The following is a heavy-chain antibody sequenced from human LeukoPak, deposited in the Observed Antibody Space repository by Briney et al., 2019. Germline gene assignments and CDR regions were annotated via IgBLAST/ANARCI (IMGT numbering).Heavy chain of an antibody. CDR3: ARRSGRLINYDILTGYGPNYYYYGMDV. V-gene: IGHV1-69*13. J-gene: IGHJ6*02. CDR1: GGTFSSYA. Sequence: ASVKVSCKASGGTFSSYAISWVRQAPGQGLEWMGGIIPIFGTANYAQKFQGRVTITADESTSTAYMEPSSLRSEDTAVYYCARRSGRLINYDILTGYGPNYYYYGMDVWGQGTTVTVSS. CDR2: IIPIFGTA. D-gene: IGHD3-9*01.